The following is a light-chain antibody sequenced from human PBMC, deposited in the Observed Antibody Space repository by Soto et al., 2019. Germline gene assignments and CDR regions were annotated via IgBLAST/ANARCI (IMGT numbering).Light chain of an antibody. CDR1: QSVSSN. CDR3: QQYNNGAT. V-gene: IGKV3-15*01. CDR2: GAS. J-gene: IGKJ1*01. Sequence: EIVMTQSPATLSVSPGERATLSCRASQSVSSNLAWYQQKPGQAPRLLIYGASTRATGIPARFSGSGSGTEFTITISSLQSEDFADYYWQQYNNGATFGQGTKVEIK.